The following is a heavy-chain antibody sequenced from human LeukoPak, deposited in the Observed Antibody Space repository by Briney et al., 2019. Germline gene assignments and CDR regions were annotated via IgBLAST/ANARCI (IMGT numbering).Heavy chain of an antibody. V-gene: IGHV4-39*07. CDR1: GGSIRSSYYY. D-gene: IGHD1-26*01. J-gene: IGHJ4*02. Sequence: SETLSLTCTVSGGSIRSSYYYWGWIRQPPGKGLEWIGEIYHSGSTNYNPSLKSRVTISVDKSKNQFSLKLSSVTAADTAVYYCARVSSGATTVDYWGQGTLVTVSS. CDR2: IYHSGST. CDR3: ARVSSGATTVDY.